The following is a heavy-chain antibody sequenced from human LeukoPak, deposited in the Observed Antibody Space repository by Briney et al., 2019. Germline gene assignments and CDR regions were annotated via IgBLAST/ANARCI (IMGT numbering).Heavy chain of an antibody. D-gene: IGHD3-3*01. CDR1: GFTFSSYA. CDR3: ARGKRITIRYYYYMDV. J-gene: IGHJ6*03. V-gene: IGHV3-30*04. Sequence: GGSLRLSCAASGFTFSSYAMHWVRQAPGKGLEWVAVISYDGSNKYYADSVKGRFTISRDNSKNTLYLQMNSLRAEDTAVYHCARGKRITIRYYYYMDVWGKGTTVTVSS. CDR2: ISYDGSNK.